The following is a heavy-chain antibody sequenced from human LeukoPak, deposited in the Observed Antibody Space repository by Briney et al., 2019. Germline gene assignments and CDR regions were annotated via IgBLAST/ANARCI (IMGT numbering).Heavy chain of an antibody. V-gene: IGHV3-23*01. D-gene: IGHD3-10*01. CDR2: ISGSGDST. CDR3: AKDGYGSKSYIDLDY. CDR1: GFTFSSYA. J-gene: IGHJ4*02. Sequence: GGSLRLSCAASGFTFSSYAMSWVRQAPGKGLEWVSTISGSGDSTYYADSVKGRFTISRDNSKNTLHLQMSSLRAEDTAVYYCAKDGYGSKSYIDLDYWGQGTLVTVSS.